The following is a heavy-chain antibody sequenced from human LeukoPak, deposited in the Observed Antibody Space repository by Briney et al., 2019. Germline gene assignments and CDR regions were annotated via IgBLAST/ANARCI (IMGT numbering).Heavy chain of an antibody. CDR2: ISAYNGNT. Sequence: ASVKVSCKTSGYTFTSYGISWVRQAPGQGLEWMGWISAYNGNTNYAQKVQGRVTMTTDTSTSTAYMELRSLRSDDTAVYYCARTLVVINDAFDIWGQGTMVTVSS. CDR1: GYTFTSYG. J-gene: IGHJ3*02. CDR3: ARTLVVINDAFDI. V-gene: IGHV1-18*01. D-gene: IGHD3-22*01.